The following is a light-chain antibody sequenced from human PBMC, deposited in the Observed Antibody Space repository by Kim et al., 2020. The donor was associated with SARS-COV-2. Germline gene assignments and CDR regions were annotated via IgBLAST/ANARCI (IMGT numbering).Light chain of an antibody. Sequence: QSVLTQPPSASATPGQRVTISCSGGSSNIGNNYIYWFQQFPGAAPKLLICRNNQRPSGVPDRFSGSKSGTSASLAISGLRSEDEADYYCASWDDSLSAYVFGTGTKVTVL. V-gene: IGLV1-47*01. J-gene: IGLJ1*01. CDR2: RNN. CDR1: SSNIGNNY. CDR3: ASWDDSLSAYV.